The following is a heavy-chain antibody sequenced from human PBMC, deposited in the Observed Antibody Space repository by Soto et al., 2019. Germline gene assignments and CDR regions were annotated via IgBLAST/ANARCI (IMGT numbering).Heavy chain of an antibody. J-gene: IGHJ6*02. V-gene: IGHV1-69*01. CDR1: GGTFSSYA. CDR2: IIPIFGTA. CDR3: ARDGGYCTNGVCLSYYYYGMDV. D-gene: IGHD2-8*01. Sequence: QVQLVQSGAEVKKPGSSVKVSCKASGGTFSSYAISWVRQAPGQGLEWMGGIIPIFGTANYAQKFQGRVTITADESMSTAYMELSSLRSEDTAVYYCARDGGYCTNGVCLSYYYYGMDVWGQGTTVTVSS.